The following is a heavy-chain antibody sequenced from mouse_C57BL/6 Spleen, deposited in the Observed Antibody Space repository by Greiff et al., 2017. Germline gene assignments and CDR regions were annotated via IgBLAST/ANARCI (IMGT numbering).Heavy chain of an antibody. V-gene: IGHV1-52*01. D-gene: IGHD4-1*01. Sequence: QVQLKQPGAELVRPGSSVKLSCKASGYTFTSYWMHWVKQRPIQGLEWIGNIDPSDSETHYNQKFKDKATLTVDKSSSTAYMQLSSLTSEDSAVYYCARSYWEGDWFAYWGQGTLVTVSA. CDR3: ARSYWEGDWFAY. CDR1: GYTFTSYW. J-gene: IGHJ3*01. CDR2: IDPSDSET.